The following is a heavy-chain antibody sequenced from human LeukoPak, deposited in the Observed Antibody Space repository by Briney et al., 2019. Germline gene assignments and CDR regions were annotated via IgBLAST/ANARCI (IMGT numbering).Heavy chain of an antibody. V-gene: IGHV3-48*01. Sequence: GGSLRLSCAASGFTFSSYGMHWVRQAPGKGLEWVSYISSSSSTIYYADSVKGRFTISRDNAKNSLYLQMNSLRAEDTAVYYCARDHYDFWSGYSGALDYWGQGTLVTVSS. D-gene: IGHD3-3*01. CDR3: ARDHYDFWSGYSGALDY. J-gene: IGHJ4*02. CDR1: GFTFSSYG. CDR2: ISSSSSTI.